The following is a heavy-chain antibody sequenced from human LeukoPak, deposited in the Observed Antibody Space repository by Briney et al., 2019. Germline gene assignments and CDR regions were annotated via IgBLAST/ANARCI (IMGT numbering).Heavy chain of an antibody. CDR3: ATSQDTAMVLDAFDI. D-gene: IGHD5-18*01. CDR1: GFTVSSNY. J-gene: IGHJ3*02. V-gene: IGHV3-53*05. Sequence: GGSLRLSCAASGFTVSSNYMSWVRQAPGKGLEWVSVIYSGGSTYYADSVKGRFTISRDNSKNTLYLQMNSLRAEGTAVYYCATSQDTAMVLDAFDIWGQGTMVTVSS. CDR2: IYSGGST.